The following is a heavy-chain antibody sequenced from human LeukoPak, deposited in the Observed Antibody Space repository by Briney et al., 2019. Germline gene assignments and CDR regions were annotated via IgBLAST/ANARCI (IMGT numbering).Heavy chain of an antibody. CDR2: IYHSGST. V-gene: IGHV4-38-2*02. J-gene: IGHJ3*02. CDR3: ARGEVAVAGHDAFDI. Sequence: SETLSLTCTVSGYSISSGYYWGWIRQPPGKGLEWIGSIYHSGSTYYNPSLKSRVTISVDTSKNQFSLKLSSVTPEDTAVYYCARGEVAVAGHDAFDIWGQGTMVTVSS. D-gene: IGHD6-19*01. CDR1: GYSISSGYY.